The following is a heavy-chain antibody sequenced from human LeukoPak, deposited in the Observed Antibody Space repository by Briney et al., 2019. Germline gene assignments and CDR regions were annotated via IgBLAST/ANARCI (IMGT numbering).Heavy chain of an antibody. CDR1: GGTFSSYA. Sequence: SVKVSCKASGGTFSSYAISWVRQAPGQGLEWMGRIIPILGIANYAQKLQGRVTMTTDTSTSTAYMELRSLRSDDTAVYYCARDRVGATSGPMVDYWGQGTLVTVSS. J-gene: IGHJ4*02. V-gene: IGHV1-69*04. CDR3: ARDRVGATSGPMVDY. CDR2: IIPILGIA. D-gene: IGHD1-26*01.